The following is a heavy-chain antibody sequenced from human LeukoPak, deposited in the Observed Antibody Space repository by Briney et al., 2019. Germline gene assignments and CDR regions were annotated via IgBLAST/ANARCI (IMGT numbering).Heavy chain of an antibody. Sequence: PSETLSLTCTVSGGSVSSGSYYWSWIRQPPGKGLEWIGYIYYSGSTNYNPSLKSRVTISVDTSKNQFSLKLSSVTAADTAVYYCARERLYGDYVWSLDYWGQGTLVTVSS. CDR3: ARERLYGDYVWSLDY. J-gene: IGHJ4*02. CDR1: GGSVSSGSYY. CDR2: IYYSGST. D-gene: IGHD4-17*01. V-gene: IGHV4-61*01.